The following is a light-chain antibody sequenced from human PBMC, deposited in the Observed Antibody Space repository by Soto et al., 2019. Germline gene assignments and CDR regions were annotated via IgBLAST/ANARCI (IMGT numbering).Light chain of an antibody. J-gene: IGKJ1*01. CDR3: LQHYNYPPT. CDR2: LTS. Sequence: AIQMTQSPSSLAASVGDRVIITCLASQGIRSDLDWYQQKPGKTPKLLIHLTSILQSGVPSRFSGSGSGTDFTLTISSLQPEDFATYYCLQHYNYPPTFGQGTKVDI. CDR1: QGIRSD. V-gene: IGKV1-6*01.